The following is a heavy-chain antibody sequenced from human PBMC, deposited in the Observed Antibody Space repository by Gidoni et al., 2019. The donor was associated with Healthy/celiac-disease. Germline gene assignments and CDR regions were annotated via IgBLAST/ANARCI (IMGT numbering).Heavy chain of an antibody. CDR1: GFTFSSDA. V-gene: IGHV3-23*01. Sequence: EVQLLESGGGLVQPGGSLRLSCAASGFTFSSDAMSWVRQAPGKGLGWVSAISGSGGSTYYADSVNGRFTISGDNSKNTLYLQMNSLRAEDTAVYYCAKGAVVVAASILDPWGQGTLVTVSS. CDR2: ISGSGGST. CDR3: AKGAVVVAASILDP. D-gene: IGHD2-15*01. J-gene: IGHJ5*02.